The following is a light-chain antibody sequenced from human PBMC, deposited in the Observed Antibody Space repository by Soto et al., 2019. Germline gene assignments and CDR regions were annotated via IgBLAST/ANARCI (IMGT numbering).Light chain of an antibody. CDR3: ATWDDKLTGWV. CDR2: FNN. Sequence: QSVLTQPPSASGTPGQRVTISCSGSSSNIGSNYVYWYHHLPGTAPKVLIYFNNERASGVPDRFSGSKSGTSASLAISGLQSEDEGDYYCATWDDKLTGWVFGGGTKLTVL. J-gene: IGLJ3*02. CDR1: SSNIGSNY. V-gene: IGLV1-47*02.